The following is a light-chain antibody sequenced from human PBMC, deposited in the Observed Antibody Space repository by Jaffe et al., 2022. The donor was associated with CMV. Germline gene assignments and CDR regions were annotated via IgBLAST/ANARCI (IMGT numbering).Light chain of an antibody. CDR1: QSISTW. V-gene: IGKV1-5*03. CDR3: QQYNTYWT. J-gene: IGKJ1*01. Sequence: DIQMTQSPSTLSASVGDRVTITCRASQSISTWLAWYQQKPGKAPKLLIYKASTLDSGVPPRFSGSGSETKFTLTISSLQPDDFATYYCQQYNTYWTFGQGTKVDIK. CDR2: KAS.